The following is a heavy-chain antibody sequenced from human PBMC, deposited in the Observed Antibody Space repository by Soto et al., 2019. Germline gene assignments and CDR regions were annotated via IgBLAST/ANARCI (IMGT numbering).Heavy chain of an antibody. V-gene: IGHV1-69*08. J-gene: IGHJ6*03. CDR2: IVPILGTG. D-gene: IGHD2-15*01. Sequence: QVQLVQSGPEVKKSGSSVKVSCKLSGGTFTSDTISWLRLAPGQGLEWMGRIVPILGTGNYAQKFQGRVTITEDRSKNTGYMELRSLTYDDTAIYYCASEEGSYNIGSYPFSLMDVWVNGTTGTVSS. CDR1: GGTFTSDT. CDR3: ASEEGSYNIGSYPFSLMDV.